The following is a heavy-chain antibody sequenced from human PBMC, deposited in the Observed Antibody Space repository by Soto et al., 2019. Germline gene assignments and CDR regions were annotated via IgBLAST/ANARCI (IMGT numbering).Heavy chain of an antibody. Sequence: PGGSLRLSCAASGFTFSSYAMSWVRQAPGQGLEWTATISFDGNKRFYADSVKGRLTISRDNSKNTLYLEMHSLRGEDTAVYYCARDLAGRYCGRDCPNGIYGWGPETTVTISS. CDR1: GFTFSSYA. V-gene: IGHV3-30*04. CDR2: ISFDGNKR. J-gene: IGHJ6*02. CDR3: ARDLAGRYCGRDCPNGIYG. D-gene: IGHD2-21*02.